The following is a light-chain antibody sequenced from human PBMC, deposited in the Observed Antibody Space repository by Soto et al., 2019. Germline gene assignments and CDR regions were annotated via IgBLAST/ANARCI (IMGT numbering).Light chain of an antibody. J-gene: IGKJ1*01. CDR2: GAS. Sequence: EIVLTQSPGTLSLSPGERATLSCRASQSVSSSYLAWYQQKPGQAPRLLIYGASSRATGIPDKFSGSGSGIDFTLTISRLEPEDFAVYYCQQYGPSRTFGQGTKVEIK. CDR3: QQYGPSRT. CDR1: QSVSSSY. V-gene: IGKV3-20*01.